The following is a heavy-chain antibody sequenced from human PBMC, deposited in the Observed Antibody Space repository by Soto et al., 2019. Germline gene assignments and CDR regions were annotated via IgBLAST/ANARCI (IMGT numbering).Heavy chain of an antibody. Sequence: ASVKVSCKTSGYTFTNYDINWVRQAAGQGLEWMGWINPYSDNTGYAQKFQGRVTMTRDTSISTAYMELNSLRSEDTAVYYCARGRRYCTTTSCYPPALFPYGMDVWG. CDR3: ARGRRYCTTTSCYPPALFPYGMDV. CDR1: GYTFTNYD. J-gene: IGHJ6*02. V-gene: IGHV1-8*01. CDR2: INPYSDNT. D-gene: IGHD2-2*01.